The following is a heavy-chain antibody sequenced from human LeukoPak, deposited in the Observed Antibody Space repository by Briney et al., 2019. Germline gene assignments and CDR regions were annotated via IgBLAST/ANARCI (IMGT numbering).Heavy chain of an antibody. CDR1: GDTFSSYD. D-gene: IGHD3-10*01. Sequence: ASVKVSCKAPGDTFSSYDFNWVRQATGQGREWMGWMNPNSGNTGFAQKFQGRVTLTRDTSISTAYMELSNLRSDDTAVYYCARGGTMVRGVNALGNYGMDVWGQGTTVTVSS. CDR3: ARGGTMVRGVNALGNYGMDV. J-gene: IGHJ6*02. CDR2: MNPNSGNT. V-gene: IGHV1-8*01.